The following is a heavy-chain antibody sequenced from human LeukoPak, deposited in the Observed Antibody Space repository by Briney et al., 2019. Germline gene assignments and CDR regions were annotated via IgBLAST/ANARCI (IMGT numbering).Heavy chain of an antibody. Sequence: GGSLRLSCAASGFTFSTFEMNWVRQAPGKGLEWVAGIGYGGHSTYYADSVKGRFIISRDNSKNTLYLEMDSLRAEDTALYYCAKALPSGWLHDAFDVWGQGTMVTVSS. CDR2: IGYGGHST. CDR3: AKALPSGWLHDAFDV. V-gene: IGHV3-23*01. CDR1: GFTFSTFE. D-gene: IGHD6-19*01. J-gene: IGHJ3*01.